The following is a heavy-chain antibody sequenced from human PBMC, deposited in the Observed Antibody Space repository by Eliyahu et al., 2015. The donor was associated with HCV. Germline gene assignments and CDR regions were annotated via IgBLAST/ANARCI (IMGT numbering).Heavy chain of an antibody. CDR2: IYWGSERI. Sequence: VRLVESGGGLVQPGTSLRLSCAASGFTSPDRAMHWIRQAPGKGLGWVAGIYWGSERIDYADSVQGRFTISRDNDRHSVYLEMRSLRTDDTALYYCVKDVLAGGADVWGQGTTVTVS. CDR1: GFTSPDRA. V-gene: IGHV3-9*02. CDR3: VKDVLAGGADV. D-gene: IGHD3-10*01. J-gene: IGHJ6*02.